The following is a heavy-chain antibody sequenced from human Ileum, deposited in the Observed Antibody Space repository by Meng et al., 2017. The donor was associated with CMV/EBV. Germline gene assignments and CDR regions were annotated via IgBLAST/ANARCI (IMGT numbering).Heavy chain of an antibody. Sequence: SVKVSCKASGGTFSSYAISWVRQAPGQGLEWMGGIIPILGIANYAQKFQGRVTITADKSTRTAYMERSSLRSEDTAVYYCARELGQFDYWGQGTLVTVSS. CDR3: ARELGQFDY. CDR2: IIPILGIA. V-gene: IGHV1-69*10. CDR1: GGTFSSYA. J-gene: IGHJ4*02. D-gene: IGHD6-13*01.